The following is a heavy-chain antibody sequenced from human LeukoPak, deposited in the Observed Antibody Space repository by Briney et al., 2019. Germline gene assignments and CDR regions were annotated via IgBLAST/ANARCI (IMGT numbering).Heavy chain of an antibody. CDR1: GYTFTGYY. D-gene: IGHD3-22*01. V-gene: IGHV1-69-2*01. J-gene: IGHJ3*02. CDR3: ATGGGYYYDSSTLRAFDI. CDR2: VDPEDGET. Sequence: ASVKVSCKASGYTFTGYYMHWVQQAPGKGLGWMGLVDPEDGETIYAEKFQGRVTITADTSTDTAYMELSSLRSEDTAVYYCATGGGYYYDSSTLRAFDIWGQGTMVTVSS.